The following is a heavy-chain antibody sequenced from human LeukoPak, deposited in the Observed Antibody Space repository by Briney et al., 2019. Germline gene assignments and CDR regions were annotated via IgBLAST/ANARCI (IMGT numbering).Heavy chain of an antibody. D-gene: IGHD2-15*01. J-gene: IGHJ4*02. V-gene: IGHV3-23*01. CDR2: TSGSGGTT. CDR3: AKDRGMFLVGYLDY. Sequence: GGSLRLSCAASGFTFSSYAMSWVRQAPGKGLEWVSATSGSGGTTYYADSVKGRFTISRDNSKNTLYLHMNSLRAEDMAVYYCAKDRGMFLVGYLDYWGQGTLVTVSS. CDR1: GFTFSSYA.